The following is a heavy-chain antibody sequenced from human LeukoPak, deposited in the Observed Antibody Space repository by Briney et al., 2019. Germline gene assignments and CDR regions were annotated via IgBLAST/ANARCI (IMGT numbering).Heavy chain of an antibody. J-gene: IGHJ4*02. D-gene: IGHD6-19*01. CDR3: VRANNSSWHN. V-gene: IGHV3-7*01. CDR1: GFTFSSNW. Sequence: PGGSLRLSCGTSGFTFSSNWMSWARHAPGRGLDWVANIKPDGSAEYYAASVKGRFTVSRDNAKNSLYLQMNSLRVEDTAVYYCVRANNSSWHNWGQGTLVTVSS. CDR2: IKPDGSAE.